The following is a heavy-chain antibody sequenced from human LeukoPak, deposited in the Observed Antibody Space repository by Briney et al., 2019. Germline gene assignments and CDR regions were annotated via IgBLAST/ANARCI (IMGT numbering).Heavy chain of an antibody. V-gene: IGHV1-2*02. Sequence: ASVKVSCKASGYTFTGYYMHWVRQAPGQGLEWMGWINPNSGGTNYAQKFQGRVTMTRDTSISTAYMELSRLRSDDTAVYCCARDTGDYYYMDVWGKGTTVTVSS. CDR2: INPNSGGT. CDR3: ARDTGDYYYMDV. CDR1: GYTFTGYY. J-gene: IGHJ6*03. D-gene: IGHD1-14*01.